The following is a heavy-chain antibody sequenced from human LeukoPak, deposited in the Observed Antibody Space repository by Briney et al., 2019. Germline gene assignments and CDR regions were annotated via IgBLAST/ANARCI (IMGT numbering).Heavy chain of an antibody. CDR3: ARAGHSAYDYGVYYYYGMDV. D-gene: IGHD5-12*01. CDR1: GGSFSGYY. J-gene: IGHJ6*02. Sequence: PSETLSLTCAVYGGSFSGYYWSWIRQPPGKGLEWIGEINHSGSTNYNPSLKSRVTISVDTSKNQFSLQLNSVTPEDTAVYYCARAGHSAYDYGVYYYYGMDVWGQGTTVTVSS. CDR2: INHSGST. V-gene: IGHV4-34*01.